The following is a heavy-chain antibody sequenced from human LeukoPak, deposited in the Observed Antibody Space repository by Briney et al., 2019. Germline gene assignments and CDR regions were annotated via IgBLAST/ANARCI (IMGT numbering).Heavy chain of an antibody. CDR1: GFTFSDYP. CDR3: TKENIVVVPAAMKYYYYYMDV. V-gene: IGHV3-49*03. D-gene: IGHD2-2*01. J-gene: IGHJ6*03. Sequence: GRSLRLSCTTSGFTFSDYPISCFRHALGEGLERVGFIRNKAYRGTTEYAPSVKGRFSIARDDYKSIAYLQMNSLKTEETAVYFCTKENIVVVPAAMKYYYYYMDVWGKGTTVTVSS. CDR2: IRNKAYRGTT.